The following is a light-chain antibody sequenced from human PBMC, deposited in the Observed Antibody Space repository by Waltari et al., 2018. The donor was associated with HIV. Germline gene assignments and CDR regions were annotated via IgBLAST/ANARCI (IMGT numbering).Light chain of an antibody. J-gene: IGKJ1*01. Sequence: EIEMTQSPATLSVSPGERATLSCRASQSISSNLAWYQQKPGQAPRLLIYGAFTRATGIPARFSGSGSGTEFTVTISSLQSEDFAVYYCQQYNNWPRTFGQGTKVEIK. V-gene: IGKV3-15*01. CDR2: GAF. CDR1: QSISSN. CDR3: QQYNNWPRT.